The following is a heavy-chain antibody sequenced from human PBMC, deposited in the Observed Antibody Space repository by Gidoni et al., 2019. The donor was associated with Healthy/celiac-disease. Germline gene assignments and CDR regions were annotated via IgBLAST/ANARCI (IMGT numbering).Heavy chain of an antibody. Sequence: QVQLVQSGAEVKKPGSSVKVSCKASGGTFSSYAISWVRQAPGQGLEWMGRIIPILGIANYAQKFQGRVTITADKSPSTAYMELSSLRSEDTAVYYCARAKTSDFWSGSTGGYWGQGTLVTVSS. J-gene: IGHJ4*02. CDR1: GGTFSSYA. D-gene: IGHD3-3*01. V-gene: IGHV1-69*04. CDR3: ARAKTSDFWSGSTGGY. CDR2: IIPILGIA.